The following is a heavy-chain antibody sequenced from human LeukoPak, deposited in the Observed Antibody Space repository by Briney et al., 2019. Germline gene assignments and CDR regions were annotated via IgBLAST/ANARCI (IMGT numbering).Heavy chain of an antibody. CDR1: GSPSKKYG. V-gene: IGHV3-23*01. Sequence: GGALELSFAVSGSPSKKYGMRWVRPAPGKGGEGGSGFRGRGETTLYADSVKGRVTISRDNSKNTLYLQMNILRAEDTAVYYCGKWKYSSSGFEDYWGQGILVTVSS. J-gene: IGHJ4*02. CDR2: FRGRGETT. D-gene: IGHD3-22*01. CDR3: GKWKYSSSGFEDY.